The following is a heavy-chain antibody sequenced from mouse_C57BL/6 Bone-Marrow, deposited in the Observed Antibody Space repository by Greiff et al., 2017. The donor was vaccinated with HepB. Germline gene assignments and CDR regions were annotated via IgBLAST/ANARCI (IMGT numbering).Heavy chain of an antibody. Sequence: EVQLQESGPGLVKPSQSLSLTCSVTGYSITSGYYWNWIRQFPGNKLEWMGYISYDGSNNYNPYLKNRISITRDTSKNQFFLKLNSVTTEDTATYYCARLDYGPYYFDYWGQGTTLTVSS. CDR1: GYSITSGYY. V-gene: IGHV3-6*01. J-gene: IGHJ2*01. D-gene: IGHD1-2*01. CDR3: ARLDYGPYYFDY. CDR2: ISYDGSN.